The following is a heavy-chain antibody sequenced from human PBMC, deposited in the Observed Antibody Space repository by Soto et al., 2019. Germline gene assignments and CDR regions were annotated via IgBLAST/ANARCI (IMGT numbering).Heavy chain of an antibody. Sequence: SETLSLTCAVYGGSFSNYYWSWIRQPPGKGPEWIGEINHSGNTNYNPSLRSRVTLSTDASKNQFSLKLSSVTAADTAVYYCARGDFSFDYWGLGTLVTVSS. CDR1: GGSFSNYY. CDR2: INHSGNT. CDR3: ARGDFSFDY. V-gene: IGHV4-34*01. J-gene: IGHJ4*02.